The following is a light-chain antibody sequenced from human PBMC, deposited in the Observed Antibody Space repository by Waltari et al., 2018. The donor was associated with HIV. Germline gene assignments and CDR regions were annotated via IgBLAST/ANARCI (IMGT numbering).Light chain of an antibody. CDR2: DVS. J-gene: IGLJ1*01. CDR3: CSMATSYTYL. V-gene: IGLV2-11*01. Sequence: QSALTQPRSVSGSPGQSVTLSCTRSSGNAINFNFVYWYQQHPGKAPKLLIFDVSKRPSGFPDRFSGSMSDNTASLTISGLQSDDEAEYFCCSMATSYTYLFAPGTQVIVL. CDR1: SGNAINFNF.